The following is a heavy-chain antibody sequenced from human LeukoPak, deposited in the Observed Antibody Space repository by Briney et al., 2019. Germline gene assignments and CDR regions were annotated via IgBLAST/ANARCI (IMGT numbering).Heavy chain of an antibody. J-gene: IGHJ4*02. Sequence: AGGSLRLSCAASGFTFSSYGTHWVRQAPGKGLEWVAFIRYDGSNKYYADSVKGRFTISRDNSKNTLYLQMNSLRAEDTAVYYCAKDRLRHSGWFDYWGQGTLVTVSS. V-gene: IGHV3-30*02. D-gene: IGHD6-19*01. CDR3: AKDRLRHSGWFDY. CDR2: IRYDGSNK. CDR1: GFTFSSYG.